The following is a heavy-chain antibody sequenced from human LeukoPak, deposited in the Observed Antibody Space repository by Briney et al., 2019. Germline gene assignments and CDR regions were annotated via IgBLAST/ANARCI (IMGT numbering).Heavy chain of an antibody. Sequence: GSLRLSCAASGFTFTSYAVSWVRQPPGKGLEWIGNIYYSGSTYYNPSLKSRVTISVDTSKNQFSLKLNSVTAADTAVYYCARQLSSGYIFDYWGQGTLVTVSS. CDR1: GFTFTSYA. CDR3: ARQLSSGYIFDY. D-gene: IGHD6-19*01. J-gene: IGHJ4*02. V-gene: IGHV4-39*01. CDR2: IYYSGST.